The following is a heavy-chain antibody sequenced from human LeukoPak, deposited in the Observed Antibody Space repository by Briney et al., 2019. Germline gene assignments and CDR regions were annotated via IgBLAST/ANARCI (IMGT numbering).Heavy chain of an antibody. J-gene: IGHJ5*02. V-gene: IGHV1-46*01. CDR3: ARATPVVPAGNWFDP. Sequence: ASVKVSCKASGYTFTSYYMHWVRQAPGQGLEWMGIINPSGGSTSYAQKFQGRVTMTRDTSTSTVYMELSSLRSEDTAVYYCARATPVVPAGNWFDPWGQGTLVTVSS. D-gene: IGHD2-2*01. CDR1: GYTFTSYY. CDR2: INPSGGST.